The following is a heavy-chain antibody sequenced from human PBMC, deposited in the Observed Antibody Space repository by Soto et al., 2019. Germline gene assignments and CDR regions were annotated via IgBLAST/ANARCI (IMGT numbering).Heavy chain of an antibody. CDR3: ARGERSSGYYRHYYGMDV. Sequence: PGGSLRLSCAASGLTFSIYAMHWVRQAPGKGLEWVAVISYDGSNKYYADSVKGRFTISRDNSKNTLYLQMNSLRAEDTAVYYCARGERSSGYYRHYYGMDVWGQGTTVTVSS. D-gene: IGHD3-22*01. V-gene: IGHV3-30-3*01. CDR1: GLTFSIYA. J-gene: IGHJ6*02. CDR2: ISYDGSNK.